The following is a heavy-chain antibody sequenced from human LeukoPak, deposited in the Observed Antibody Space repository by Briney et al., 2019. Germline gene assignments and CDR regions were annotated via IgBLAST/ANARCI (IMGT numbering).Heavy chain of an antibody. D-gene: IGHD2-21*01. CDR1: GFTFSDYY. CDR3: AKDLVAHSHRDWYFDL. J-gene: IGHJ2*01. Sequence: GGSLRLSCAASGFTFSDYYMSWIRQAPGKGLEWVAFIRYDGMNTNYADSMKGRFTISRDNSKNTLSLQMNSLRAEDTAVYYCAKDLVAHSHRDWYFDLWGRGTLVTVSS. V-gene: IGHV3-30*02. CDR2: IRYDGMNT.